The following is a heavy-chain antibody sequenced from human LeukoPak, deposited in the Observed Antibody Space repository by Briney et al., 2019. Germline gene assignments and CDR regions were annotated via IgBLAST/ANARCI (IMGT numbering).Heavy chain of an antibody. V-gene: IGHV4-59*01. J-gene: IGHJ4*02. CDR1: GGSISSYY. CDR3: ARGDSSGWYEGY. CDR2: IYYSGST. Sequence: PSETLSLTCTVSGGSISSYYWSWIRQPPGKGLEWIGYIYYSGSTNYNPFLKSRVTISVDTSKNQFSLKLSSVTAADTAVYYCARGDSSGWYEGYWGQGTLVTVSS. D-gene: IGHD6-19*01.